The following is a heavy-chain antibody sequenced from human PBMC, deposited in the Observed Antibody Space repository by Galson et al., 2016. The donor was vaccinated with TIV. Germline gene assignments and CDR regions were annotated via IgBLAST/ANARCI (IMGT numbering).Heavy chain of an antibody. J-gene: IGHJ4*02. D-gene: IGHD2-2*01. CDR3: ARELRCDTTSCNSLFDY. CDR1: GFSFGTYG. V-gene: IGHV3-33*01. Sequence: SLRLSCAASGFSFGTYGMHWVRQAPGKGLEWVAIIWFDGSEKYYADSVKGRFTISRDNSKKTLYLQLSSLRAEDTAVYYCARELRCDTTSCNSLFDYWGQGTLVTVSP. CDR2: IWFDGSEK.